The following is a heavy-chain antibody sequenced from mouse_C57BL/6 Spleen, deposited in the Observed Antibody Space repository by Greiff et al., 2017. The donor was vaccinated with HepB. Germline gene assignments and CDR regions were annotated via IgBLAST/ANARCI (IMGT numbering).Heavy chain of an antibody. CDR3: ASHRGYDGKYY. CDR1: GYTFTSYW. V-gene: IGHV1-61*01. CDR2: IYPSDSET. D-gene: IGHD2-2*01. J-gene: IGHJ2*01. Sequence: VQLQQPGAELVRPGSSVKLSCKASGYTFTSYWMDWVKQRPGQGLEWIGNIYPSDSETHYNQKFKDKATLTVDKSSSTAYMQLSSLTSEDSAVYYCASHRGYDGKYYWGQGTTLTVSS.